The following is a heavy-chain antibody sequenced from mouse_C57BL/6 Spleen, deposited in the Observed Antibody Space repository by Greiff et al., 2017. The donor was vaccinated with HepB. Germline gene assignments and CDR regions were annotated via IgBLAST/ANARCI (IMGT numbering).Heavy chain of an antibody. CDR2: IHPSDSDT. V-gene: IGHV1-74*01. CDR1: GYTFTSYW. J-gene: IGHJ4*01. Sequence: VKLQQPGAELVKPGASVKVSCKASGYTFTSYWMHWVKQRPGQGLEWIGRIHPSDSDTNYNQKFKGKATLTVDKSSSTAYMQLSSLTSEDSAVYYCAMDSSGYVRYAMDYWGQGTSVTVSS. D-gene: IGHD3-2*02. CDR3: AMDSSGYVRYAMDY.